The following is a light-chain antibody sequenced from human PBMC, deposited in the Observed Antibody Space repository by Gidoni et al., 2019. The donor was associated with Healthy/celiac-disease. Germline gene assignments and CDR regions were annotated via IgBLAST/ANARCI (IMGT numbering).Light chain of an antibody. Sequence: QSALTQPHSASGAPGQSVTISCTGTSSAVGGYNYVSWYQQHPGKAPKLMIYEVSQRPSGVPDRFSGSKSGYTASLTVSGLQAEDEADYYCSSYAGSNNYVVFGGGTKLTVL. J-gene: IGLJ2*01. CDR3: SSYAGSNNYVV. CDR1: SSAVGGYNY. CDR2: EVS. V-gene: IGLV2-8*01.